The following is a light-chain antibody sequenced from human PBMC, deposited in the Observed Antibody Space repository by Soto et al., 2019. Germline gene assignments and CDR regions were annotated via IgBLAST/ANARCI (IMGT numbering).Light chain of an antibody. V-gene: IGKV1-5*03. CDR2: ASS. CDR3: QQYDTFPYT. J-gene: IGKJ2*01. Sequence: DIQMSQSPSTLSASVGDRVTITCRASQSFSGWLAWYQQKPGKAPKLLIFASSVLERGVPSRFGGGGSGTEYTLTISSLQPDDFATYYCQQYDTFPYTFGQGTKLEIK. CDR1: QSFSGW.